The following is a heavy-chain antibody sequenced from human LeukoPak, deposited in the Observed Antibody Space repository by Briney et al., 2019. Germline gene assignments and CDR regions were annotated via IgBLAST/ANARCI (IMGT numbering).Heavy chain of an antibody. CDR2: TYYSGST. Sequence: SETLSLTCTVSGGSISSGDYYWSWIRQPPGKGLEWIGYTYYSGSTYYNPSLKNRVSISVDTSKNQFSLNLSSVTAADTAVYYCARPYYYDSRIDPWGQGALVTVSS. V-gene: IGHV4-30-4*01. J-gene: IGHJ5*02. CDR3: ARPYYYDSRIDP. CDR1: GGSISSGDYY. D-gene: IGHD3-22*01.